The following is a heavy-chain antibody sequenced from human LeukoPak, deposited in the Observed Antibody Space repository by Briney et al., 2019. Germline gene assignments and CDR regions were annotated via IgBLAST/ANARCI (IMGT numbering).Heavy chain of an antibody. V-gene: IGHV4-31*03. CDR2: IYYSGSA. CDR1: GGSISSGGYY. D-gene: IGHD4-17*01. J-gene: IGHJ5*02. CDR3: ARGVTTTTSYNWFDP. Sequence: SETLSLTCTVSGGSISSGGYYWSWIRQHPGKGLEWIGYIYYSGSAYYNPSLKSRVTISVDTSKNQFSLKLTSVTAADTAVYYCARGVTTTTSYNWFDPWGQGTLATVSS.